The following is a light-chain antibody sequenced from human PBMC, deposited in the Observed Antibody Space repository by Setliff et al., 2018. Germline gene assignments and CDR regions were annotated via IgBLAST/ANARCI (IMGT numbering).Light chain of an antibody. CDR3: CSYAGSSTFGPYV. CDR1: SSDVGGYNF. J-gene: IGLJ1*01. V-gene: IGLV2-23*02. Sequence: QSVLTQPAAVSGSPGQSITISCSGTSSDVGGYNFVSWYQQRPGKAPKLLIHEVTKRPSGVSDRFSGSKSGNTASLTISGLQAEDEADYYCCSYAGSSTFGPYVFGTGTKVTVL. CDR2: EVT.